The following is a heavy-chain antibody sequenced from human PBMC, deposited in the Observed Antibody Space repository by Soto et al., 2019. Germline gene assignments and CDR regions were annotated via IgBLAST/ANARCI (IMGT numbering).Heavy chain of an antibody. D-gene: IGHD6-19*01. CDR3: VKEGSGWSYLDH. CDR2: IYHSGSI. J-gene: IGHJ4*02. Sequence: QVQLQESGPGLVKPSGTLSLSCVVSSGSISSTNWWSWVRQPPGRWLEWIGAIYHSGSINYNPSLRSRVTISVDKSKNQFSLNLISVTAADTAVYFCVKEGSGWSYLDHWGQGILVTVSS. V-gene: IGHV4-4*02. CDR1: SGSISSTNW.